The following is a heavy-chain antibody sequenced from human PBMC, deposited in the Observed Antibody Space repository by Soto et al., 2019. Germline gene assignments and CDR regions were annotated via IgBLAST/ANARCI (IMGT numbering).Heavy chain of an antibody. CDR1: GGTFSSYA. V-gene: IGHV1-69*13. CDR2: IIPIFGTA. D-gene: IGHD6-13*01. J-gene: IGHJ4*02. Sequence: GASVKVSCKASGGTFSSYAISWVRQAPGQGLEWMGGIIPIFGTANYAQKFQGRVTITADESTSTAYMELSSLRSEDTAVYYCARDGGNSSSETTMFDYWGQGTLVPVYS. CDR3: ARDGGNSSSETTMFDY.